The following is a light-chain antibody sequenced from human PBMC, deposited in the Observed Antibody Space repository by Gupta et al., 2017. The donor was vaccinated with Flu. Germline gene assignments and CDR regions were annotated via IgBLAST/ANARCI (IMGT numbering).Light chain of an antibody. Sequence: DIQMTQSPSSLSASVGDRVTITCRASQSISSYLIWYQQKPGKAPKLLIYAASTLQSGVPSRFSGSGSGTDFTLTISSLQPEDFATYYCQQSYNTPPYSFGQGTKLEIK. V-gene: IGKV1-39*01. CDR2: AAS. J-gene: IGKJ2*03. CDR1: QSISSY. CDR3: QQSYNTPPYS.